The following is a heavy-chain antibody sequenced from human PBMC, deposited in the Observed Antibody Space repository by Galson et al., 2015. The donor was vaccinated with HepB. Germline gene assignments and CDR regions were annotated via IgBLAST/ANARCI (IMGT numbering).Heavy chain of an antibody. Sequence: SLRLSCAASGFTFSSYGMHWVRQAPGKGLEWVAVISYDGSNKYYADSVKGRFTISRDNSKNTLYLQMNSLRAEDTAVYYCAKDSSTSDIVVVPAAPYFDYWGQGTLVTVSS. J-gene: IGHJ4*02. D-gene: IGHD2-2*01. CDR3: AKDSSTSDIVVVPAAPYFDY. V-gene: IGHV3-30*18. CDR1: GFTFSSYG. CDR2: ISYDGSNK.